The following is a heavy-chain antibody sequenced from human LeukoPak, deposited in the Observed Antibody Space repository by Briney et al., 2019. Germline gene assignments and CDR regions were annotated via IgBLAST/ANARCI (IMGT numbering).Heavy chain of an antibody. Sequence: GGSLRLSCAASGFTFSSYGMHWVRQAPGKGLEWVAFIRYEESNKYYADSVQGRFTISRDNSKNTLYLQMNSLRAEDTAVYSCAKDRESYYCTSTSCYLDYWGQGTLVTVSS. CDR1: GFTFSSYG. J-gene: IGHJ4*02. D-gene: IGHD2-2*01. CDR3: AKDRESYYCTSTSCYLDY. CDR2: IRYEESNK. V-gene: IGHV3-30*02.